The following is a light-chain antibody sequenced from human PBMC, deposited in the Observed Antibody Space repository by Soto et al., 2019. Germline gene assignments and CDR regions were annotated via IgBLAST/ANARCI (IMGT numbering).Light chain of an antibody. J-gene: IGLJ1*01. Sequence: QSVLAQPRSLSGSPGQSVTISCTGPTIGAHSFVSWYQDRPDKVPKLLIYDVSQRPSGIPDRFSGSRSANTASLTISGLQADDAAAYYCCSYTGNKVVVFGTGTKATVL. CDR2: DVS. V-gene: IGLV2-11*01. CDR1: TIGAHSF. CDR3: CSYTGNKVVV.